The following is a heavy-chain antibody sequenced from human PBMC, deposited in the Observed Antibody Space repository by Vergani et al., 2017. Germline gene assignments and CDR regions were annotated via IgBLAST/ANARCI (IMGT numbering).Heavy chain of an antibody. D-gene: IGHD2-2*01. CDR3: ARTLGTYCSSTSCQGYYYYYMDV. CDR1: GGTFSSYA. CDR2: IIPIFGTA. J-gene: IGHJ6*03. V-gene: IGHV1-69*01. Sequence: QVQLVQSGAEVKKPGSSVKVSCKASGGTFSSYAISWVRQAPGQGLEWMGGIIPIFGTANDAKKFQGRVTITADESTSTAYMELSSLRAEDTAVYYCARTLGTYCSSTSCQGYYYYYMDVWGKGTTVTVSS.